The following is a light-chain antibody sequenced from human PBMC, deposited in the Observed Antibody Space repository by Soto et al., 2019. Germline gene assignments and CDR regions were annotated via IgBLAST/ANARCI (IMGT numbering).Light chain of an antibody. CDR3: QPPYSTPWT. CDR2: AAS. J-gene: IGKJ1*01. Sequence: DIQMTQSPSSLSASVGDRVTITCRASQSISNYLNWYQQKPGKAPNLLIYAASSLQSGVPSRFSGSGSGTDFTLTISSLQPEDFATYYCQPPYSTPWTFGQGSKVEIK. CDR1: QSISNY. V-gene: IGKV1-39*01.